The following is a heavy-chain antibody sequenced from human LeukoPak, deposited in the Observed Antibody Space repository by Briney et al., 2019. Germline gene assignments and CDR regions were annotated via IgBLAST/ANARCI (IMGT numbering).Heavy chain of an antibody. V-gene: IGHV1-24*01. CDR1: GYTLTELS. Sequence: ASVKVSCRVSGYTLTELSMHWVRQAPGKGLEWMGGFDPEDGETIYAQKFQGRVTMTEDTSTDTAYMELSSLRSEDTAVYYCATDRSGWRLSYFDYWGQGTLVTVSS. CDR3: ATDRSGWRLSYFDY. CDR2: FDPEDGET. D-gene: IGHD6-19*01. J-gene: IGHJ4*02.